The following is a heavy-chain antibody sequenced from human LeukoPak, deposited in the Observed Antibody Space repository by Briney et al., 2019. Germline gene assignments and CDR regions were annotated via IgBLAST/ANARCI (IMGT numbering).Heavy chain of an antibody. V-gene: IGHV3-33*01. Sequence: TGGSLRLSCAASGFTFSSYGMHWVRQAPGKGLEWVAIIWYDGSNKYYADSVKGRFTISRDNSKNTLYLQMNSLRAEDTAVYYCATALRSAWDRYFDYWGQGTLVTVSS. D-gene: IGHD4-17*01. CDR3: ATALRSAWDRYFDY. J-gene: IGHJ4*02. CDR1: GFTFSSYG. CDR2: IWYDGSNK.